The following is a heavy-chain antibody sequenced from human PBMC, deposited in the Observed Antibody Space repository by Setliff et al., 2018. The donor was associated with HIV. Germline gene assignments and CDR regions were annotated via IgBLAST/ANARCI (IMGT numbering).Heavy chain of an antibody. V-gene: IGHV4-59*01. J-gene: IGHJ5*02. Sequence: PSETLSLTCTVSGGSISSYYWSWIRQPPGKGLEWIGYIYNSGNTYYTNFNPPLKSRVTISVDTSRNQFSLRVTSVTAADTAVYYCARNYGSGNYWFDPWGQGTLVTVSS. CDR1: GGSISSYY. CDR2: IYNSGNTYYT. CDR3: ARNYGSGNYWFDP. D-gene: IGHD3-10*01.